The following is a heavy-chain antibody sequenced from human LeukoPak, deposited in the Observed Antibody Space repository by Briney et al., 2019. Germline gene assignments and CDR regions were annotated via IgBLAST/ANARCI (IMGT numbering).Heavy chain of an antibody. D-gene: IGHD4-17*01. V-gene: IGHV3-21*01. J-gene: IGHJ4*02. CDR1: GFTFSSYG. CDR3: ARITEDYGDSYDY. Sequence: GGSLRLSCAASGFTFSSYGMNWVRQAPGKGLEWVSSISSSSSYIYYADSVKGRFTISRDNAKNSLYLQMNSLRAEDTAVYYCARITEDYGDSYDYWGQGTLVTVSS. CDR2: ISSSSSYI.